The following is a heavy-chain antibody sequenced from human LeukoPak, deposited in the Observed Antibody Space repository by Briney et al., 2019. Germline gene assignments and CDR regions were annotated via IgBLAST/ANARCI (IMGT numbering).Heavy chain of an antibody. CDR3: ARSVEGYCRGGSCYYYSYYMDV. CDR2: IYYSGST. J-gene: IGHJ6*03. D-gene: IGHD2-15*01. CDR1: GGSISSSNYY. V-gene: IGHV4-61*05. Sequence: AETLSLTCIVSGGSISSSNYYWGWIRQPPGKGLEWIGYIYYSGSTNYNPSLKSRVTISVDTSKNQFSLKLSSVTAADTAVYYCARSVEGYCRGGSCYYYSYYMDVWGQGTLVTVSS.